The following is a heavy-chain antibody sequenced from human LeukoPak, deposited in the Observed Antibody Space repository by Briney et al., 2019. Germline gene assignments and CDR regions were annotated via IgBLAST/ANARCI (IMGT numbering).Heavy chain of an antibody. CDR1: GFTFSSYA. J-gene: IGHJ6*03. Sequence: GSLRLSCAASGFTFSSYAMSWVRQAPGKGLEWVSAISGSGGSTYYADSVKGRFTISRDNSKNTLYLQMNSLKTEDTAVYYCTKDSSGYSSGWFGSGYYYYYMDVWGKGTTVTVSS. V-gene: IGHV3-23*01. D-gene: IGHD6-19*01. CDR3: TKDSSGYSSGWFGSGYYYYYMDV. CDR2: ISGSGGST.